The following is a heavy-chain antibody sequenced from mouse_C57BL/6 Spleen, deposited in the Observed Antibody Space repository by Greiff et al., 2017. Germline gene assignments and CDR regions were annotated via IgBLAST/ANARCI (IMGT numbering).Heavy chain of an antibody. J-gene: IGHJ2*01. CDR1: GYAFSSYW. Sequence: QVQLQQSGAELVKPGASVKISCKASGYAFSSYWMNWVKQRPGKGLEWIGQIYPGDGDTNYNGKFKGKATLTADKSSSTAYMQLSSLTSEDSAVYVCARREITTRYFDYWGQGTTLTVSS. V-gene: IGHV1-80*01. D-gene: IGHD2-4*01. CDR3: ARREITTRYFDY. CDR2: IYPGDGDT.